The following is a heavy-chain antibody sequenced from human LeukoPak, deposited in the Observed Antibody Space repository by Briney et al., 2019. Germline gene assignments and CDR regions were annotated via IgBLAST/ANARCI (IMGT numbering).Heavy chain of an antibody. D-gene: IGHD5-18*01. CDR2: IYYSGST. V-gene: IGHV4-59*01. J-gene: IGHJ5*02. Sequence: PSETLSLTCTVSGGSISSYYWSWLRRPPGKGLEWIGYIYYSGSTNYNPSLKSRVTISVDTSKNQFSLKLSSVTAADTAVYYCARLVDTAMGNWFDPWGQGTLVTVSS. CDR3: ARLVDTAMGNWFDP. CDR1: GGSISSYY.